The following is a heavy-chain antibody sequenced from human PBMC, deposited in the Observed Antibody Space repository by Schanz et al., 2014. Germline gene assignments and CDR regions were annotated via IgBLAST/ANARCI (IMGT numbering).Heavy chain of an antibody. CDR1: GFTFSSYS. Sequence: EVQLVESGGGLVKPGGSLRLSCAASGFTFSSYSMNWVRQAPGKGLEWVANMNQDGSVKNYVDSVKGRFTISRDNAKNSLYLQMNSLRAEDTAVYYCARDKGGLIPFDYWGQGTLVAVSS. D-gene: IGHD2-15*01. CDR3: ARDKGGLIPFDY. V-gene: IGHV3-7*01. CDR2: MNQDGSVK. J-gene: IGHJ4*02.